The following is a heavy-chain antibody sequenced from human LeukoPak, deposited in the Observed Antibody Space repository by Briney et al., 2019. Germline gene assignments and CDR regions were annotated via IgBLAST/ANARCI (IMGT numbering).Heavy chain of an antibody. V-gene: IGHV3-33*01. D-gene: IGHD3-22*01. Sequence: HTGRSLRLSCAASGFRFSTYGMHWVRQAPGKGLEWVAVIWYDGSNKNYADSLKGRFTISRDNSKNTVYLQMSSLGVEDTAVYYCAGQYSYDSRGFDYWGQGTLVTVSS. CDR1: GFRFSTYG. CDR2: IWYDGSNK. J-gene: IGHJ4*02. CDR3: AGQYSYDSRGFDY.